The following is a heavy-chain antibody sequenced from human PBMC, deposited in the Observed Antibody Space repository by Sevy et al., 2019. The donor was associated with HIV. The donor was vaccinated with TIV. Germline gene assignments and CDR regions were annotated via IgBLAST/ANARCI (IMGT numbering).Heavy chain of an antibody. D-gene: IGHD3-3*01. J-gene: IGHJ6*02. CDR1: GGSISSYY. CDR2: IYYSGST. V-gene: IGHV4-59*01. CDR3: ERSQMVLEWRYYYYYYGMDV. Sequence: SETLSLTCTVSGGSISSYYWSWIRQPPGKGLEWIGYIYYSGSTNYNPSLKSPVTISVDTSKNQFSLKLGSVTAADTAVYYCERSQMVLEWRYYYYYYGMDVWGQGTTVTVSS.